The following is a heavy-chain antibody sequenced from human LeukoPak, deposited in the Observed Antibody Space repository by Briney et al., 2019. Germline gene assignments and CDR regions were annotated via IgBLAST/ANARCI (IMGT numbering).Heavy chain of an antibody. CDR1: GYTFTDSY. D-gene: IGHD4-11*01. Sequence: ASVKVCCKASGYTFTDSYMYWVRLAPGQGLEWLGWINPNSGGTKYAQKFQGRVTMTRDTSINTAYMELSSLRFDDTAIYYCARTTTLTSLFDYWGQGTLVTVSS. CDR3: ARTTTLTSLFDY. CDR2: INPNSGGT. V-gene: IGHV1-2*02. J-gene: IGHJ4*02.